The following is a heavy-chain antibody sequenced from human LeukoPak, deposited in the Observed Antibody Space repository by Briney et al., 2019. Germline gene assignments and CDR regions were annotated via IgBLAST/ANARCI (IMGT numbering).Heavy chain of an antibody. CDR2: IYHSGST. J-gene: IGHJ5*02. CDR3: ARGGPGYSSSWQNWFDP. V-gene: IGHV4-38-2*02. Sequence: SETLSLTCTVSGYSISSGYYWGWIRQPPGKGLEWVGSIYHSGSTYYNPSLKSRVTISVDTSKNQFSLKLSSVTAADTAVYYCARGGPGYSSSWQNWFDPWGQGTLVTVSS. D-gene: IGHD6-13*01. CDR1: GYSISSGYY.